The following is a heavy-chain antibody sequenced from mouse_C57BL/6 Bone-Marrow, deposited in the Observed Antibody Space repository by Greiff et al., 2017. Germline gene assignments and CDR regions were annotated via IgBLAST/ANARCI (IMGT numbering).Heavy chain of an antibody. CDR2: ISNLAYSI. J-gene: IGHJ3*01. CDR1: GFTFSDYG. V-gene: IGHV5-15*01. Sequence: EVQLVESGGGLVQPGGSLKLSCAASGFTFSDYGMAWVRQAPRKGPEWVAFISNLAYSIYYADTVTGRFTISRENAKNTLYLEMSSLRSEDTAMYYCAREGDGNYAGFAYWGQGTLVTVSA. CDR3: AREGDGNYAGFAY. D-gene: IGHD2-1*01.